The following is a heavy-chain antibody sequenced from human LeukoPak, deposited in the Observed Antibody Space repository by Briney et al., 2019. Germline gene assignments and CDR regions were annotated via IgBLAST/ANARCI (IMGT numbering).Heavy chain of an antibody. CDR3: AKDERPDGKWSIDH. D-gene: IGHD1-14*01. Sequence: GGSLRLSCAASGFTFSSYGMHWVRQAPGKGLEWVSGIITESNTPYYADSVKGRFSISRDDSKNTVWLHMNSLRAEDTAIYYCAKDERPDGKWSIDHWGQGTLVTVTS. CDR1: GFTFSSYG. CDR2: IITESNTP. J-gene: IGHJ4*02. V-gene: IGHV3-NL1*01.